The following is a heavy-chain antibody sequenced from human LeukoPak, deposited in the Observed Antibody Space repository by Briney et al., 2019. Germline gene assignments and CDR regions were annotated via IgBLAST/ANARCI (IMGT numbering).Heavy chain of an antibody. J-gene: IGHJ5*02. CDR3: ARGRNYYGSGSYFRRNWFDP. D-gene: IGHD3-10*01. V-gene: IGHV4-34*01. CDR2: INHSGST. CDR1: GGSFSGYY. Sequence: SETLSLTCAVYGGSFSGYYWSWIRQPPGKGLEWIGEINHSGSTNYNPSLKSRVTISVDTSKNQFSLKLSSATAADTAVYYCARGRNYYGSGSYFRRNWFDPWGQGTLVTVSS.